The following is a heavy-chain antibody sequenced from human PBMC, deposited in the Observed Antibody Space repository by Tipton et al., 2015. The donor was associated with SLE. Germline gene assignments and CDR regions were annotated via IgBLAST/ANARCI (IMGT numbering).Heavy chain of an antibody. V-gene: IGHV3-30-3*01. CDR1: GFTFSSYA. Sequence: SLRLSCAASGFTFSSYAMHWVRQAPGKGLEWVAVISYDGSNKYYADSVKGRFTISRDNSKNTLYLQMNSLRAEDTAVYYCAKERNGDMDVWGQWTTVTVSS. CDR3: AKERNGDMDV. J-gene: IGHJ6*02. CDR2: ISYDGSNK. D-gene: IGHD7-27*01.